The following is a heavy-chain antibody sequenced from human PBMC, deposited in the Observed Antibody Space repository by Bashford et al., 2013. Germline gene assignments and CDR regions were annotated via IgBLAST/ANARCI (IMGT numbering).Heavy chain of an antibody. V-gene: IGHV2-5*02. CDR3: ALSRFEGEFEN. Sequence: SGPTLVKPTQTLTLTCSFSGFSLSSGGVNVGWIRQPPGQALEWLALIYWDDNERYSPALKTRLTVTKDTSKNQVVLTMTNMDPVDTATYYCALSRFEGEFENWGQGTLVTVSS. D-gene: IGHD3-16*01. J-gene: IGHJ4*02. CDR2: IYWDDNE. CDR1: GFSLSSGGVN.